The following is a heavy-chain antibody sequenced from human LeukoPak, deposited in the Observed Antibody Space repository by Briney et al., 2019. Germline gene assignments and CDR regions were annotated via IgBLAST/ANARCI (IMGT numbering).Heavy chain of an antibody. CDR3: ARVAYSSSWYWFDP. Sequence: SETLSLTCTVSGGSISSGGYYWSWIRQHPGKGLEWIGYIYYSGSTYYNPSLKSRVTISVDTSKNQFSLKLSSATAADTAVYYCARVAYSSSWYWFDPWGQGTLVTVSS. J-gene: IGHJ5*02. V-gene: IGHV4-31*03. D-gene: IGHD6-13*01. CDR2: IYYSGST. CDR1: GGSISSGGYY.